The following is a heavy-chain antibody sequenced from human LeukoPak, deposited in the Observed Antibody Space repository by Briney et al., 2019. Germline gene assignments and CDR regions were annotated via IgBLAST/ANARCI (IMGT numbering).Heavy chain of an antibody. CDR1: GYTFTNYG. J-gene: IGHJ4*02. V-gene: IGHV1-18*01. CDR2: ISAYNGNT. CDR3: ARAPRWKSLGD. Sequence: ASVKVSCKASGYTFTNYGINWLRQAPGQGLEWMGWISAYNGNTNYAQKFQGRVTITADESTSTAYMELSSLRSEDTAVYYCARAPRWKSLGDWGQGTLVTVSS. D-gene: IGHD3-16*01.